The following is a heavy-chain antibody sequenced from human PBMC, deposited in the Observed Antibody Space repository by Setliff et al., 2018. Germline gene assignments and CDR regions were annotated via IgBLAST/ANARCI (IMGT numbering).Heavy chain of an antibody. V-gene: IGHV3-48*04. J-gene: IGHJ4*02. CDR3: ARGGGIVVVVAATEIDY. D-gene: IGHD2-15*01. CDR1: GFTFSSYS. CDR2: ISSSSSTI. Sequence: QPEGSLRLSCAASGFTFSSYSMNWVRQAPGKGLEWVSYISSSSSTIYYADSVKGRFTISRDNAKNSLYLQMNSLRAEDTAVYYCARGGGIVVVVAATEIDYWGQGTLVTVSS.